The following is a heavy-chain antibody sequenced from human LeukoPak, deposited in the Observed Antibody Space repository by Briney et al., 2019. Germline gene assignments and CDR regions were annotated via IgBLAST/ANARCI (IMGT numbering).Heavy chain of an antibody. J-gene: IGHJ6*03. V-gene: IGHV1-69*06. CDR1: GGTFSSYA. CDR2: IIPIFGTA. D-gene: IGHD3-3*01. CDR3: ARAPATLDFWSGQGNMDV. Sequence: ASVKVSCKASGGTFSSYAISWVRQAPGQGLEWMGGIIPIFGTANYAQKLQGRVTITGDKSTSTAYIELSNLRSDDTAVYYCARAPATLDFWSGQGNMDVWGKGTTVTVSS.